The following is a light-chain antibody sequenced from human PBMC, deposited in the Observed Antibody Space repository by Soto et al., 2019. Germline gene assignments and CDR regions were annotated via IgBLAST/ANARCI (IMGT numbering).Light chain of an antibody. CDR2: GNS. J-gene: IGLJ2*01. V-gene: IGLV1-40*01. CDR1: SSNIGTDYD. Sequence: QPVLTQPPSVSGAPGQWVTISCTGSSSNIGTDYDVHWYQQLPVTAPKLLIFGNSNRPSGVPDRFSGSKSGTSASLAITGLQAEDEADYYCQSYDTSLSAPVFGGGTKLTVL. CDR3: QSYDTSLSAPV.